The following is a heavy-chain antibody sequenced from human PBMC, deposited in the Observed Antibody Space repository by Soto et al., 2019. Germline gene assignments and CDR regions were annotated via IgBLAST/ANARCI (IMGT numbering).Heavy chain of an antibody. V-gene: IGHV4-59*01. J-gene: IGHJ6*02. D-gene: IGHD5-12*01. CDR1: GGSINNYH. CDR3: ARDTPLTDEGYDDDYYYGMDV. Sequence: QVQLRESGPTVVKPSETLSLTCTVSGGSINNYHWSWIRQPPGRGLEWIGYVFSSGSANYNPSLSSRVTISVDTSKNQFSLNLASVTAADTAVYFCARDTPLTDEGYDDDYYYGMDVWGQGTPVTVSS. CDR2: VFSSGSA.